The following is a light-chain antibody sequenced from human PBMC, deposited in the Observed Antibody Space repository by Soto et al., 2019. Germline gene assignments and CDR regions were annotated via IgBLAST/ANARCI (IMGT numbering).Light chain of an antibody. Sequence: EIVLTQSPATLSLSPGERATLSCRASQSVSSSYLAWYQQKPGQAPRLLIYGASSRATGIPDRFSGSGSGTDFTLTISRLEPEDFAVYYCQQYNDWPLTFGQGTKVDIK. V-gene: IGKV3-20*01. J-gene: IGKJ1*01. CDR3: QQYNDWPLT. CDR1: QSVSSSY. CDR2: GAS.